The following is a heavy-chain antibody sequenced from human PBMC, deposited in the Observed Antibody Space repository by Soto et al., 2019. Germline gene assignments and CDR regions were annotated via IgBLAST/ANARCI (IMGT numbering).Heavy chain of an antibody. Sequence: PSETLSLTCTVSGGSISSADYYWSWIRQPPGKGLEWIGYIYYSGSTYYNPSLKSRVTISVDTSKNQFSLKLSSVTAADTALYYCARYYCSDGSCLVGPWGQGTLVTVSS. J-gene: IGHJ5*02. CDR1: GGSISSADYY. V-gene: IGHV4-30-4*01. CDR2: IYYSGST. CDR3: ARYYCSDGSCLVGP. D-gene: IGHD2-15*01.